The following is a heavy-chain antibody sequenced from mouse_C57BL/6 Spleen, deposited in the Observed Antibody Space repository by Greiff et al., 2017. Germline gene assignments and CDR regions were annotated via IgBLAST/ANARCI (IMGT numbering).Heavy chain of an antibody. CDR1: GYTFTSYW. Sequence: VQLQQPGAELVMPGASVKLSCKASGYTFTSYWMHWVKQRPGQGLEWIGEIDPSDSYTNYNQKFKGKSTLTVDKSSSTAYMQLSSLTSEDSAVYYCARYDGYYSDWYFDVWGTGTTVTVSS. CDR2: IDPSDSYT. D-gene: IGHD2-3*01. CDR3: ARYDGYYSDWYFDV. J-gene: IGHJ1*03. V-gene: IGHV1-69*01.